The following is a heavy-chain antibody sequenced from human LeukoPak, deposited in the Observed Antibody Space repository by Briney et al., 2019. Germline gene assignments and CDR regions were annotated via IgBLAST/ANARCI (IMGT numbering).Heavy chain of an antibody. D-gene: IGHD2-15*01. V-gene: IGHV1-18*01. CDR2: INVKNGNT. CDR1: GYTFTRYD. J-gene: IGHJ4*02. CDR3: VRDPGAATFDY. Sequence: ASVKVSCKTSGYTFTRYDITWVRQAPRQGPEWMGGINVKNGNTNYAQKLRGRVTLSRDTSTSTAYMELRSLTSDDTAVYYCVRDPGAATFDYWGQGTLVTVS.